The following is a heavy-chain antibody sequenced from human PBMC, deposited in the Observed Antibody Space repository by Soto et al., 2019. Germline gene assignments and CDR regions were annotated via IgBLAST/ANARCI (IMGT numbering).Heavy chain of an antibody. CDR3: ARFVRSGRGTTCYTRADV. J-gene: IGHJ6*02. CDR1: GGSVSSDTHY. CDR2: IYSSGST. Sequence: QVQLQESGPGLVQPSETLSLTCTVSGGSVSSDTHYWSWIRQPPGKRLEWLGFIYSSGSTNYNPSLKRRVTMSVDTAKNQCSLKLRSVIVADTAVYHCARFVRSGRGTTCYTRADVWGQGTTVTVAS. V-gene: IGHV4-61*01. D-gene: IGHD2-2*02.